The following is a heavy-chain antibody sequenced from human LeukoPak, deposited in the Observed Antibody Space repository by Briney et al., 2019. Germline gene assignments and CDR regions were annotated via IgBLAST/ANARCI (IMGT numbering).Heavy chain of an antibody. Sequence: ASVKVSCKASGYTFTGYYMHWVRQAPGQGLEWMGWINPNSGGTNYAQKFQGRVTMTRDTSISTAYMELSRLGSDDTAVYYCARVMVVAATPTFDYWGQGTLVTVSS. V-gene: IGHV1-2*02. CDR2: INPNSGGT. D-gene: IGHD2-15*01. CDR1: GYTFTGYY. J-gene: IGHJ4*02. CDR3: ARVMVVAATPTFDY.